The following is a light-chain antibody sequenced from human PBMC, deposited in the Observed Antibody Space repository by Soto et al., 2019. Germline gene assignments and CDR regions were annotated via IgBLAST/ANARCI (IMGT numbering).Light chain of an antibody. CDR2: AVY. CDR3: QRSYSPPCT. CDR1: QGISTY. V-gene: IGKV1-39*01. J-gene: IGKJ5*01. Sequence: SHIILSPTSLSESAGDRVTITCRASQGISTYLNWYQQKPGKATKLLFCAVYSLQSGVPSRFGGSGSETDFTLTISSLQAEDVVTYSCQRSYSPPCTFGQGTKLEIK.